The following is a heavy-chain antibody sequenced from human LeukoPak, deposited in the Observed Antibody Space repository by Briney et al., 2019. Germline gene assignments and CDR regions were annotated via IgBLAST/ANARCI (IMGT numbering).Heavy chain of an antibody. CDR2: IDTSGTTI. V-gene: IGHV3-11*04. J-gene: IGHJ5*02. CDR1: GFKFRDYH. Sequence: PGGSLRLSCAASGFKFRDYHMSWIRQAPGKGLQWVSSIDTSGTTIYYADSVRGRFAISRDSAKNSLYLQMNSLRAEDTAIYYCARAPYCTSSNWYTGHNWFHPWGQGTLAAVSS. D-gene: IGHD2-2*02. CDR3: ARAPYCTSSNWYTGHNWFHP.